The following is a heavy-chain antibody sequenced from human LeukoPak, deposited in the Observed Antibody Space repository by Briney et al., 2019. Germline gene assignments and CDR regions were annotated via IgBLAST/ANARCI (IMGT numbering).Heavy chain of an antibody. CDR2: ISSRRTTI. CDR3: ARDGDSTGRHFDY. J-gene: IGHJ4*02. D-gene: IGHD4-11*01. Sequence: GGSLRLSCAASGFTFSTYTMNWVRQAPGKGLEWVSYISSRRTTIYYADSVKGRFTISRDTAKNSLYLQMNSLRDEDTAVYYCARDGDSTGRHFDYWGQGTLVTV. V-gene: IGHV3-48*02. CDR1: GFTFSTYT.